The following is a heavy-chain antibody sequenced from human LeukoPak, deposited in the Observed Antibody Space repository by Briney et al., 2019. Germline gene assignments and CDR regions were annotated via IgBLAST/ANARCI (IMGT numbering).Heavy chain of an antibody. CDR2: IDPDDSDV. J-gene: IGHJ1*01. CDR1: GYSFTSYW. D-gene: IGHD1/OR15-1a*01. Sequence: GESLKISCKGSGYSFTSYWIGWVRQMPGKGLEWMGIIDPDDSDVRHSPSFQGQVTISADKSIGTTYLQWSSLKASDTAMYYCARVEQKGYFHHWGQGTLVTVSS. CDR3: ARVEQKGYFHH. V-gene: IGHV5-51*01.